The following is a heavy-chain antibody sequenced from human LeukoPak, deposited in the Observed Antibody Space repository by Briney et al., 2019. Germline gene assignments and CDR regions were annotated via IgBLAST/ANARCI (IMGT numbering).Heavy chain of an antibody. CDR1: GGSFSGYY. V-gene: IGHV4-34*01. J-gene: IGHJ4*02. Sequence: SETLSLTCAVYGGSFSGYYWSWIRQPPGKGLEWIGEINHSGSANYNPSLKSRVTISVDTSKNQLSLNLSSVTAADTAVYYCARSGSGYLRYYFDYWGQGTLVTVSS. D-gene: IGHD5-12*01. CDR3: ARSGSGYLRYYFDY. CDR2: INHSGSA.